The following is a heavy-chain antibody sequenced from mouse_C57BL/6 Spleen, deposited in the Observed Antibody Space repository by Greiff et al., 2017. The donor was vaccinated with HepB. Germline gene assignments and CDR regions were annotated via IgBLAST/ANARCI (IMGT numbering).Heavy chain of an antibody. CDR3: ARNGYSGVFFAY. CDR1: GYTFTSYN. CDR2: IYPGNGDT. J-gene: IGHJ3*01. D-gene: IGHD2-3*01. Sequence: QVQLQQSGAELVRPGASVKMSCKASGYTFTSYNMHWVKQTPIQGLEWIGAIYPGNGDTSYNQKFKGKATLTVDKSSSTAYMQLSSLTSEDSAVYFCARNGYSGVFFAYWGQGTLVTVSA. V-gene: IGHV1-12*01.